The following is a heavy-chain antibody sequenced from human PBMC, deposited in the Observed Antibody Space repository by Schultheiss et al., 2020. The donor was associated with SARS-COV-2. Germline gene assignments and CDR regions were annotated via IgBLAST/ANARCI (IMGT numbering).Heavy chain of an antibody. J-gene: IGHJ3*02. V-gene: IGHV3-33*05. Sequence: GGSLRLSCAASGFTFSSYGMHWVRQAPGKGLEWVAVISYDGSNKYYADSVKGRFTISRDNSKNTLYLQMNSLRAEDTAVYYCAKGEYSSSWFGDAFDIWGQGTMVTVSS. CDR3: AKGEYSSSWFGDAFDI. D-gene: IGHD6-13*01. CDR2: ISYDGSNK. CDR1: GFTFSSYG.